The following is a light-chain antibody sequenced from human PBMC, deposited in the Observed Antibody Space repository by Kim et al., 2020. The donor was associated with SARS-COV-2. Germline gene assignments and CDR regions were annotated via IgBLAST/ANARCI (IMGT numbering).Light chain of an antibody. V-gene: IGLV3-19*01. CDR2: GKN. J-gene: IGLJ2*01. Sequence: SSELTQDPAVSVALGQTVRITCRGDSLRRYYATWYQQKAGQAPALVVYGKNNRPSGIPDRFSGSSSGNTASLTITGAQADDEADYYCMSRGTSGAVVFGGGTKLTVL. CDR3: MSRGTSGAVV. CDR1: SLRRYY.